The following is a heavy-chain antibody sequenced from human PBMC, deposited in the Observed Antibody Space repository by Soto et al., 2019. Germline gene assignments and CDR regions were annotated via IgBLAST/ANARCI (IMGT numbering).Heavy chain of an antibody. V-gene: IGHV3-66*01. CDR3: AKDRSQAGMDV. CDR2: TYIGGST. CDR1: GFSVSDNY. J-gene: IGHJ6*02. Sequence: EVQLVESGGGLVQPGGSLRLSCAASGFSVSDNYMNWVRQAPGKGLEWVSVTYIGGSTYYADSVKGRFTISRDNSKNTLSLQMNSLRAEDTAVYYCAKDRSQAGMDVWGQGTTDTVSS. D-gene: IGHD1-26*01.